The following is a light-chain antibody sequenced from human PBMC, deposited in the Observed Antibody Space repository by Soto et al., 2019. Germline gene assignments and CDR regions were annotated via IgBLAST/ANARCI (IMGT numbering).Light chain of an antibody. Sequence: EIVLTQSPATLSVSPGERATLSCRASQSVSRDLAWYQQKPGQAPRLLIYGASTRAPSIPARFSGSGSGTDFTLTISSLQSEDFAVYYCQQYYSTPYTFGQGTKLEIK. V-gene: IGKV3-15*01. J-gene: IGKJ2*01. CDR1: QSVSRD. CDR3: QQYYSTPYT. CDR2: GAS.